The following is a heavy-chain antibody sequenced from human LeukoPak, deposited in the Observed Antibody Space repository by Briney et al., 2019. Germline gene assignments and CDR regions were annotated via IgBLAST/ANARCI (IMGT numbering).Heavy chain of an antibody. CDR3: ARGGSSSTWYYYFDY. D-gene: IGHD6-13*01. J-gene: IGHJ4*02. CDR1: GFTFSTYA. V-gene: IGHV3-30-3*01. CDR2: ISYDGSKK. Sequence: GSLRLSCAASGFTFSTYAMNWVRQAPGKGLEWVAVISYDGSKKYYADSVKGRFTISRDNSKNTLYLQMNSLRSEDTAVYYCARGGSSSTWYYYFDYWGQGTLVTVSS.